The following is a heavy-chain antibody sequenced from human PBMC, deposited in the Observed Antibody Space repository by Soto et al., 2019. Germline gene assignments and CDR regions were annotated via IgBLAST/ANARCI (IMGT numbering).Heavy chain of an antibody. Sequence: GGSLRLSCSASGFTFSSYAMHWVRQAPGKGLEYVSAITSDGGSTYYADSVKGRFTISRDKSKNTLYLQMSSLKAEDTAVYYCVKDAPYSSSWYLDYWGQGTLVTVSS. CDR1: GFTFSSYA. CDR3: VKDAPYSSSWYLDY. D-gene: IGHD6-13*01. V-gene: IGHV3-64D*08. J-gene: IGHJ4*02. CDR2: ITSDGGST.